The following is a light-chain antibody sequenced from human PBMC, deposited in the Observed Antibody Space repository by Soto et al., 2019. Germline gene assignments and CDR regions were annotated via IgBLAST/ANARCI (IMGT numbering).Light chain of an antibody. J-gene: IGLJ3*02. CDR2: KNN. CDR1: SSNIGRNY. Sequence: QSVLTQPPSASGTPGQRVNISCSGSSSNIGRNYVYWYQQVPRTAPKVLIYKNNQRPSGVPDRFSGFKSGTSASLAISGLRSEDAADYYCAAWDDILSIVMFGGGTKLTVL. CDR3: AAWDDILSIVM. V-gene: IGLV1-47*01.